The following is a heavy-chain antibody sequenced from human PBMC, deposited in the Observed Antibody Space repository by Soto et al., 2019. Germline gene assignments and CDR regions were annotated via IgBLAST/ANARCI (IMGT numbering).Heavy chain of an antibody. CDR1: GYTLTELS. Sequence: GASVKVSCKVSGYTLTELSMHWVRQAPGKGLEWMGGFDPEDGETIYAQKFQGRVTMTEDTSTDTAYMELSSPRSEDTAVYYCATTTGILTGYYRPPSYYYGMDVWRQGTTVTVSS. J-gene: IGHJ6*02. V-gene: IGHV1-24*01. CDR2: FDPEDGET. CDR3: ATTTGILTGYYRPPSYYYGMDV. D-gene: IGHD3-9*01.